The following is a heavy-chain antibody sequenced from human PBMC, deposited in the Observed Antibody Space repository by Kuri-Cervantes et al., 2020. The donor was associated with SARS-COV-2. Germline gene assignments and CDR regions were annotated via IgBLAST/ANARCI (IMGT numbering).Heavy chain of an antibody. CDR2: ISGSGSTI. V-gene: IGHV3-11*01. J-gene: IGHJ6*02. Sequence: LKISCAASGFTFSDYYMSWIRQAPGKGLEWVSYISGSGSTIYYADSVKGRFTISRDNAKNSLYLQMNSLRAEDTAVYYCARTGLPGWYYYYGMDVWGQGTTVTVSS. CDR3: ARTGLPGWYYYYGMDV. D-gene: IGHD2-15*01. CDR1: GFTFSDYY.